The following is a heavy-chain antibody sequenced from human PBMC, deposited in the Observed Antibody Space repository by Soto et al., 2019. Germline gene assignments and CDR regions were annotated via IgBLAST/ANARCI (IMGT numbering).Heavy chain of an antibody. CDR2: IYYSGST. D-gene: IGHD1-7*01. Sequence: SETLSLTCTVSGGSISSFYWSWIRQPPGKGLEWIGYIYYSGSTNYNPSLKSRVTISVDTSKNQFSLKLSSVTAADTAVYYCARRYGTTFDYWGQGTLVTVS. CDR3: ARRYGTTFDY. V-gene: IGHV4-59*01. J-gene: IGHJ4*02. CDR1: GGSISSFY.